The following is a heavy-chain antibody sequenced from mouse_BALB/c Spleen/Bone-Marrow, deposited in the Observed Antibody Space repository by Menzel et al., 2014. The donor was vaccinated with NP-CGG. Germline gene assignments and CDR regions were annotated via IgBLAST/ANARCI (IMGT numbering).Heavy chain of an antibody. D-gene: IGHD2-4*01. CDR2: IFPGDGDT. Sequence: LVESGAELARPGASVKLSCKASGYTFTNYWMHWVEQRPGQGLEWTGTIFPGDGDTRYTQKFKGKATLTADKSSTTAYMQLSRLASEDSAGYYCTRGGITTSPFAYWGQGTLVTVSA. CDR1: GYTFTNYW. J-gene: IGHJ3*01. CDR3: TRGGITTSPFAY. V-gene: IGHV1-87*01.